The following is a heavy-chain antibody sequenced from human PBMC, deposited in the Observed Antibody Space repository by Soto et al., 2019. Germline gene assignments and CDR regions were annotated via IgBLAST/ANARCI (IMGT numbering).Heavy chain of an antibody. Sequence: SETLSLTCTVSGDSITNGGYYWSWIRQFPGKGLEWIGYIYSNGYTYYNPSLESRVTISLDTSKNQFSLKLSSVTAADTAVYYCARRYGSAFDIWGQGTMVTVSS. CDR3: ARRYGSAFDI. CDR1: GDSITNGGYY. J-gene: IGHJ3*02. V-gene: IGHV4-31*03. D-gene: IGHD3-10*01. CDR2: IYSNGYT.